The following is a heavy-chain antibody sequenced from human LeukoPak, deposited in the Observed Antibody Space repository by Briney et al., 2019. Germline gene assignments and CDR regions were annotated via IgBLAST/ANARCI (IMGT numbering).Heavy chain of an antibody. CDR1: GFTFSACE. CDR2: ISRSGSTR. V-gene: IGHV3-48*03. Sequence: GGSLRLSCAISGFTFSACELTWVRQAPGKGLEWVSYISRSGSTRYYADSVKGRFTISRDNAKNSLYLQMNSLRAEDAAVYYCGRAYSSPRDVGYWGQGTLVTVSS. J-gene: IGHJ4*02. CDR3: GRAYSSPRDVGY. D-gene: IGHD6-13*01.